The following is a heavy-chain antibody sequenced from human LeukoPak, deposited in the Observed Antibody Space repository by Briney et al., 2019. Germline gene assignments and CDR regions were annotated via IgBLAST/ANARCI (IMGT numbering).Heavy chain of an antibody. CDR3: ACGRYHYYYYYYMDV. J-gene: IGHJ6*03. CDR2: IYYSGST. V-gene: IGHV4-39*07. Sequence: PSETLSLTCTVSGGSISSSSYYWGWIRQPPGKGLEWIGSIYYSGSTNYNPSLKSRVAILIDTSKNQFSLKLSSVTAADTAVYYCACGRYHYYYYYYMDVWGKGTTVTVSS. D-gene: IGHD3-16*02. CDR1: GGSISSSSYY.